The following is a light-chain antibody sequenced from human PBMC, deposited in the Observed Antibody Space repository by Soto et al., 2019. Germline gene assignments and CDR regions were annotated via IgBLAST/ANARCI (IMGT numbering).Light chain of an antibody. J-gene: IGKJ2*01. V-gene: IGKV3-20*01. Sequence: EIVLTQSPGTLSLSPGERATLSCRASESISISYLAWYQQQTGQAPRLLISGASSRATGIPDRFSVSGSGTDLTLTINRLEPEDFAVYYCQQFTGSPHTFGQGTKLEIK. CDR3: QQFTGSPHT. CDR2: GAS. CDR1: ESISISY.